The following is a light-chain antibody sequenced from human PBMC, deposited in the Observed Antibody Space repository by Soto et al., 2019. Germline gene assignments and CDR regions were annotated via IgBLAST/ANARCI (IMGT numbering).Light chain of an antibody. Sequence: EIVLTQSPATLSLSPGERATLSCRASQSVSSYLAWYQQKPGQAPRLLIYDASNRATGIPARFSGSGSGTDFTLTISSLEPEDVAVDYCQQRSNWPPLFTVGPGTKVDIK. J-gene: IGKJ3*01. CDR2: DAS. CDR3: QQRSNWPPLFT. V-gene: IGKV3-11*01. CDR1: QSVSSY.